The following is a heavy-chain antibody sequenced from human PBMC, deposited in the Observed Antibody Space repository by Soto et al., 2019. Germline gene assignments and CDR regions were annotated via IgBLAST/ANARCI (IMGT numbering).Heavy chain of an antibody. D-gene: IGHD3-9*01. V-gene: IGHV4-59*01. Sequence: ETLSLTCTVSGGSISSYYWSWIRQPPGKGLEWIGYIYYSGSTNYNPSLKSRVTISVDTSKNQFSLKLSSVTAADTAVYYCARVVSDYDILTGYYATGEYDFDYWGQGTLVTVSS. J-gene: IGHJ4*02. CDR1: GGSISSYY. CDR2: IYYSGST. CDR3: ARVVSDYDILTGYYATGEYDFDY.